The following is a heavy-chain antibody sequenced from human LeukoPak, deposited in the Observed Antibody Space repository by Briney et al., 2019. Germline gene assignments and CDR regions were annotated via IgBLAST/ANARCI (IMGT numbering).Heavy chain of an antibody. CDR1: GFTFSSYE. V-gene: IGHV3-48*03. Sequence: AGGSLRLSCAASGFTFSSYEMNWVRQAPGKGLECVSFISSSGNTIYYADSVKGRFTISRDNAKNSLYLQMNSLRAEDSAINYCARDHGAYWGQGTLVTVSS. CDR2: ISSSGNTI. D-gene: IGHD3-10*01. J-gene: IGHJ4*02. CDR3: ARDHGAY.